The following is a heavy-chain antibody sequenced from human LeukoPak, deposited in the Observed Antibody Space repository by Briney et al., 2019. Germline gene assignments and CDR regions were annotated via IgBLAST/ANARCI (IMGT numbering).Heavy chain of an antibody. Sequence: PGGSLRLSCAASGFTVSSNYMSWVRQAPGRGLEWVSVIYSGGGTYYADSVKGRFTISRDNSKNTLYLQMNSLRAEDTAVYYCARLGVQSAGKYYFDCWGQGTLVTVSS. V-gene: IGHV3-66*04. CDR3: ARLGVQSAGKYYFDC. CDR2: IYSGGGT. CDR1: GFTVSSNY. D-gene: IGHD2-8*01. J-gene: IGHJ4*02.